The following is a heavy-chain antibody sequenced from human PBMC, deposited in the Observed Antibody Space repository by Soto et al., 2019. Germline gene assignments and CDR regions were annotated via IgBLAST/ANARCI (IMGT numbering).Heavy chain of an antibody. J-gene: IGHJ5*01. CDR3: AREGGVLRLSNWFDS. CDR2: SYYNGDT. Sequence: SENLSLTCTVSGDSVTSTSYYWSWVRQSPGKGLEWIGYSYYNGDTNYNPSLKSRVTISVDTSKNQFSLKLTSVTAADTGVYYCAREGGVLRLSNWFDSWGQGIQVTVSA. V-gene: IGHV4-61*01. CDR1: GDSVTSTSYY. D-gene: IGHD3-3*01.